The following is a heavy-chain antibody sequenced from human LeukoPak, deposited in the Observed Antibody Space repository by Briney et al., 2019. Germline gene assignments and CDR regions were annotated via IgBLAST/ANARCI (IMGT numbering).Heavy chain of an antibody. D-gene: IGHD6-13*01. Sequence: GSSVKVSCKASGGTFSSYAISWVRQAPGQGLEWMGGIIPIFGTANYAQKFQGRVTITADESTSTAYMELSSLISEDTAVYYCAREIGIAAASWFDPWGQGTLVTVSS. CDR1: GGTFSSYA. CDR2: IIPIFGTA. V-gene: IGHV1-69*01. J-gene: IGHJ5*02. CDR3: AREIGIAAASWFDP.